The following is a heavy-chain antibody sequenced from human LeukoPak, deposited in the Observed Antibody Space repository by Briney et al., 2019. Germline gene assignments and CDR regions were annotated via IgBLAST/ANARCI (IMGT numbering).Heavy chain of an antibody. Sequence: GGSLRLSCAASGFTFINYDFVWVRQPPGKGLGWVSYISTSGRHTQYSDSVRGRFTISRDNAGNSLFLQMSSLRADDTAIYYCARNGLGLHYWGQGTLVTVSS. V-gene: IGHV3-48*03. D-gene: IGHD3-16*01. CDR2: ISTSGRHT. CDR3: ARNGLGLHY. J-gene: IGHJ4*02. CDR1: GFTFINYD.